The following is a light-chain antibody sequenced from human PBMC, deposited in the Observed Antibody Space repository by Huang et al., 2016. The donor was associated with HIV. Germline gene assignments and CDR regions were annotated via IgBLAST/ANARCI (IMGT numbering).Light chain of an antibody. Sequence: EVVLTQSPGTLSFSPGEGATLSCMASHSVSSNYLAWYQQRPGQAPRLLIYGASSRATGIPDRFSGSGSVTDFTLTISRLEPEDFAVYYCQQYGNSPYTFGQGTKLEIK. CDR3: QQYGNSPYT. J-gene: IGKJ2*01. CDR1: HSVSSNY. CDR2: GAS. V-gene: IGKV3-20*01.